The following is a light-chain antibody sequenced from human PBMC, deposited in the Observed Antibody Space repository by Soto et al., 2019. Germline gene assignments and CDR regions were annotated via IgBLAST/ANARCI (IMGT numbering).Light chain of an antibody. V-gene: IGKV1-5*03. J-gene: IGKJ1*01. CDR1: QSISSW. CDR3: QQYNSYST. Sequence: DIQMTQSPSTLSASVGDRVTITCRASQSISSWLAWYQQKPGKAPKLMIYKASSLESGVPSRFSGSGSGTEFTLTISNLQPDDFATYYCQQYNSYSTFGQGTKVEIQ. CDR2: KAS.